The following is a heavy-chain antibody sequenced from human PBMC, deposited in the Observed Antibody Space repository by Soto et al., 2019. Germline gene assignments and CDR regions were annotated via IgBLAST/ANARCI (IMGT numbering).Heavy chain of an antibody. CDR3: ATDLEVGATLFGFDP. J-gene: IGHJ5*02. CDR2: FDPEDGET. Sequence: ASVNVSCKVSGYTLTELSMHWVRQAPGKGLEWMGGFDPEDGETIYAQKFQGRVTMTEDTSTDTAYMELSSLRSEDTAVYYCATDLEVGATLFGFDPWGQGTLVTSPQ. V-gene: IGHV1-24*01. CDR1: GYTLTELS. D-gene: IGHD1-26*01.